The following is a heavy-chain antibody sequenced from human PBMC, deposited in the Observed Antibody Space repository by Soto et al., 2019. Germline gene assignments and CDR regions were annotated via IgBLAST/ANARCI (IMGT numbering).Heavy chain of an antibody. CDR2: INHSGST. CDR1: GGCVCVSF. Sequence: SGTTYIARAACGGCVCVSFWGLTRKKQGKGLEWIGEINHSGSTNYNPSLKSRVTISVDTSKNQFSLKLSSVTAADTAVYYCARLLQDIVVVPAAIARFDPWVQGTLVTVSS. D-gene: IGHD2-2*01. J-gene: IGHJ5*02. V-gene: IGHV4-34*01. CDR3: ARLLQDIVVVPAAIARFDP.